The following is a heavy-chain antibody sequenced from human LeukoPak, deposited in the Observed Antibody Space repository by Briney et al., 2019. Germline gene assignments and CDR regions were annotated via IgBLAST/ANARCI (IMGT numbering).Heavy chain of an antibody. D-gene: IGHD2-2*01. CDR3: VRGPADSSLPGP. CDR1: GFTFSDYY. J-gene: IGHJ5*02. CDR2: ISERGTTL. Sequence: KPGGSLRLSCAASGFTFSDYYMSWIRQAPGKGLEWVSYISERGTTLYYGDSVKGRFTISRDNAKNSLYLQMNSLRVDDTAVFYCVRGPADSSLPGPWGLGTLVTVSS. V-gene: IGHV3-11*01.